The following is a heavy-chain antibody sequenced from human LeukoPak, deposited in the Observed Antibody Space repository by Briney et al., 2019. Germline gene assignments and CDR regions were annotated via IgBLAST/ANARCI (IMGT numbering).Heavy chain of an antibody. CDR1: GGSLSSGDYY. CDR2: IYYSGST. J-gene: IGHJ6*03. V-gene: IGHV4-30-4*08. CDR3: ARGGYGGYYYYMDV. D-gene: IGHD5-18*01. Sequence: SQTLSLTCTVSGGSLSSGDYYWSWIRQPPGKGLEWLGYIYYSGSTYYHPSLRIRVTIAVDTSKNQFYLKVSSVTAADTAVYYCARGGYGGYYYYMDVWGKGTTVTVSS.